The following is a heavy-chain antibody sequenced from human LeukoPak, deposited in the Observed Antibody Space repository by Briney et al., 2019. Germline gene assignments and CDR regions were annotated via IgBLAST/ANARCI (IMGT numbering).Heavy chain of an antibody. CDR3: ARESSRYSSGWDN. J-gene: IGHJ4*02. D-gene: IGHD6-19*01. CDR1: GFTFSSYA. V-gene: IGHV3-21*01. Sequence: PGGSLRLSCAASGFTFSSYAMSWVRQAPGKGLEWVSSISSSSSYIYYADSVKGRFTIPRDNAKNSLYLQMNSLRAEDTAVYYCARESSRYSSGWDNWGQGTLVTVSS. CDR2: ISSSSSYI.